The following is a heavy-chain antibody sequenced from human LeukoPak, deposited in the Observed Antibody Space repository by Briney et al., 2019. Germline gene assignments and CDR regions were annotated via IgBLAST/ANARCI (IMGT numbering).Heavy chain of an antibody. CDR1: GGSFSGYY. CDR2: IYHSGST. D-gene: IGHD3-22*01. CDR3: AREDYHDSGGYYFDY. V-gene: IGHV4-34*01. Sequence: SETLSLTCGVYGGSFSGYYWSWIRQSPGKGLEWIGEIYHSGSTSYNPSLKSRVTISLDKSKNQFSLNLNSVTAADTAVYFCAREDYHDSGGYYFDYWGQGTLVTVSS. J-gene: IGHJ4*02.